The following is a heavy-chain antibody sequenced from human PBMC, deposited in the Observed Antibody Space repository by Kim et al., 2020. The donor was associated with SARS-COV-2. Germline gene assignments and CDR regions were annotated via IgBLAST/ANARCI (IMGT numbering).Heavy chain of an antibody. J-gene: IGHJ4*02. Sequence: SETLSHTCTVSGGSISSGGYYWSWIRQHPGKGLEWIGYIYYSGSTYYNPSLKSRVTISVDTSKNQFSLKLSSVTAADTAVYYFARQVLRYFDWLPKHFDYWGQGTLVTVSS. CDR2: IYYSGST. CDR3: ARQVLRYFDWLPKHFDY. CDR1: GGSISSGGYY. V-gene: IGHV4-31*03. D-gene: IGHD3-9*01.